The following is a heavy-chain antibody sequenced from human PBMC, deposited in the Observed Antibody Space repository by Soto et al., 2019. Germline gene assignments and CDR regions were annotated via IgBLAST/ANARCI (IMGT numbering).Heavy chain of an antibody. CDR1: VFTFSNAW. CDR2: IKSKTDGGKT. J-gene: IGHJ3*02. V-gene: IGHV3-15*01. CDR3: TTAPMNTVTDDAFDI. D-gene: IGHD4-4*01. Sequence: LSLTCAASVFTFSNAWMSWVRQAPGKGLGWGGRIKSKTDGGKTDYAEPVKGRFTISRDDSKNTLYLQMNSLKTEDTAVYYCTTAPMNTVTDDAFDIWGQGTMVTVSS.